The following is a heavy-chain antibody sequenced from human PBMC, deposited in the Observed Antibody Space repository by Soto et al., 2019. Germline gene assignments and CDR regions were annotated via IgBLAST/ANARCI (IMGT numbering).Heavy chain of an antibody. Sequence: GGSLRLSCAASGFTFSSYAMSWVRQAPGKGLEWVSAISGSGGSTYYADSVKGRFTISRDNSKNTLYLQMNSLRAEDTAVYYCAIRPHAALGYFDYWGQGTLVTVSS. CDR3: AIRPHAALGYFDY. CDR2: ISGSGGST. CDR1: GFTFSSYA. V-gene: IGHV3-23*01. D-gene: IGHD3-16*01. J-gene: IGHJ4*02.